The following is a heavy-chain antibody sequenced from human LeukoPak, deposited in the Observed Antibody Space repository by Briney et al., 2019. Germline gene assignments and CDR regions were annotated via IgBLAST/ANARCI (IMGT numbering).Heavy chain of an antibody. CDR1: GFTFSSYG. J-gene: IGHJ4*02. CDR3: AKVEYYYDSSGYSLLDY. D-gene: IGHD3-22*01. CDR2: ISYDGSNK. V-gene: IGHV3-30*18. Sequence: PGGSLRLSCAASGFTFSSYGMHWVRQAPGKGLEWVAVISYDGSNKYYADSVNGRFTISRDNSKNTLYLQMNSLRAEDTAVYYCAKVEYYYDSSGYSLLDYWGQGTLVTVSS.